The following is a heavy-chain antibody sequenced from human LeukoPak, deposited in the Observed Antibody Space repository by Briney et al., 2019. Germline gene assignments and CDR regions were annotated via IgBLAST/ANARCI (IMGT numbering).Heavy chain of an antibody. D-gene: IGHD2-2*03. CDR3: AKDSHWILFDD. CDR1: GFTFTAYG. V-gene: IGHV3-23*01. CDR2: IGGSGTRT. J-gene: IGHJ4*02. Sequence: GGTLRLSCSASGFTFTAYGMNWVRQAPGKGLEWVSGIGGSGTRTYYADSVKGRFTISRDNSKNTLYLQMNSLRDEDTAVYYCAKDSHWILFDDWGQGTLVTVSS.